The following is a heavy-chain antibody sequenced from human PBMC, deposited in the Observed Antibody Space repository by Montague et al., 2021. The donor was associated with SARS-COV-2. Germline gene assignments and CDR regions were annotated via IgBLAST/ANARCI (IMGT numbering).Heavy chain of an antibody. CDR2: IYYSGST. D-gene: IGHD6-13*01. Sequence: SETLSLTCTVSGGSISSGSYYWGWIRQPPGKGLEWIGSIYYSGSTYYNPSLKSRVTISVDTSKNQFSLKLSSVTAADTAVYYCASEGVEYSSSWYARYYYYGMGVWGQGTTVTVSS. CDR1: GGSISSGSYY. CDR3: ASEGVEYSSSWYARYYYYGMGV. J-gene: IGHJ6*02. V-gene: IGHV4-39*01.